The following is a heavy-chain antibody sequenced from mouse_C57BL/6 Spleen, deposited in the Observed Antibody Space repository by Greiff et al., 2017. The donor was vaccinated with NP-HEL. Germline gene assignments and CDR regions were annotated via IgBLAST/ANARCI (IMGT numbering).Heavy chain of an antibody. V-gene: IGHV1-15*01. CDR1: GYTFTDYE. CDR3: TRFATYDYDAY. D-gene: IGHD2-4*01. CDR2: IDPETGGT. Sequence: QVQLQQSGAELVRPGASVTLSCKASGYTFTDYEMHWVKQTPVHGLEWIGAIDPETGGTAYNQKFKGKAILTADKSSSTAYMELRSLTSEDSAVYYCTRFATYDYDAYWGQGTTLTVSS. J-gene: IGHJ2*01.